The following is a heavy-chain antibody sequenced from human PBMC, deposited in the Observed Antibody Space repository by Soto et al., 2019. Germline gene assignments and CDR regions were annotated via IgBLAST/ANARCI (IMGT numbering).Heavy chain of an antibody. CDR3: ARVVGAPNWFDP. J-gene: IGHJ5*02. CDR1: GFTFSDHQ. D-gene: IGHD1-26*01. V-gene: IGHV3-72*01. Sequence: GGSLRLSCAASGFTFSDHQMDWVRQAPGKGLDWVGRSRNKANSYTTEYAASVKGRFTISRDDSKNSLYLQMNSLKIEDTAVYYCARVVGAPNWFDPWGQGTLVTVSS. CDR2: SRNKANSYTT.